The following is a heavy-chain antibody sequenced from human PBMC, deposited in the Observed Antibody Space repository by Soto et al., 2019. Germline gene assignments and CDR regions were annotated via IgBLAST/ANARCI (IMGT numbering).Heavy chain of an antibody. D-gene: IGHD1-1*01. CDR1: GFICSSYD. Sequence: GGSLRLSCAVSGFICSSYDMSWVRQAPGKGLEWVSTILVGGSPHYEDSVKGRFTISRDTSKNTVYLQMNSLTAGDTAVYYCAKATATSGGAFEIYGQGAVVTVSS. CDR3: AKATATSGGAFEI. CDR2: ILVGGSP. J-gene: IGHJ3*02. V-gene: IGHV3-23*01.